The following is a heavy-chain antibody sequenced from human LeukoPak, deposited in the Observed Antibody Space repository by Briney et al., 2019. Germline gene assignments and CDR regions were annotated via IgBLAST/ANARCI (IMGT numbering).Heavy chain of an antibody. CDR3: ARGSNGSWRRGELALIGAFDI. J-gene: IGHJ3*02. Sequence: GGSLRLSCAASGFTFSNYPFHWVRQAPGRGLEWMALISYDGSNKYIADSVKGRFTISRDNSKNTLHLQMNSLRAEDTAVFYCARGSNGSWRRGELALIGAFDIWGQGTMVTVSS. CDR2: ISYDGSNK. V-gene: IGHV3-30*04. CDR1: GFTFSNYP. D-gene: IGHD3-16*02.